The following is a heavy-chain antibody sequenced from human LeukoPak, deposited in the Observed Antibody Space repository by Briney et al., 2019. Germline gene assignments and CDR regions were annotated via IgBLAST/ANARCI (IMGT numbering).Heavy chain of an antibody. CDR3: ARSIPSLNYFDY. CDR1: GYXFTSYY. D-gene: IGHD2-21*01. Sequence: ASVKVSCKTSGYXFTSYYIHWMRQAPGQGLEWMGIFNPSTGNTDYAQKFQGRVTMTGDTSTSTVYMQLSGLRSEDTAVYYCARSIPSLNYFDYWGQGTLVTVSS. V-gene: IGHV1-46*01. CDR2: FNPSTGNT. J-gene: IGHJ4*02.